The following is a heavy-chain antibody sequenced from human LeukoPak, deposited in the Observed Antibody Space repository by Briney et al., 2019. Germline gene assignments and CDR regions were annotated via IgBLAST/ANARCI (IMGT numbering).Heavy chain of an antibody. V-gene: IGHV3-48*03. D-gene: IGHD6-13*01. Sequence: GGSLRLSCAASGFTFSSYEMNWVRQAPGKGLEWVSYISSSGSTIYYADSVKGRFTISRDNAKNSLYLQMNSLRSDDTAVYYCARAIAGAGSKGYFDYWGQGTLVTVSS. CDR3: ARAIAGAGSKGYFDY. J-gene: IGHJ4*02. CDR2: ISSSGSTI. CDR1: GFTFSSYE.